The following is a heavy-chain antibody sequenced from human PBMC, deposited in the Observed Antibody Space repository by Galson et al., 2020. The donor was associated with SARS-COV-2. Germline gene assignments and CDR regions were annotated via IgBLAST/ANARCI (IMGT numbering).Heavy chain of an antibody. CDR1: GFTFSHAW. V-gene: IGHV3-15*01. CDR2: IKSKTDGGTT. Sequence: GESLKISCAASGFTFSHAWMSWVRQAPGKGLEWVGRIKSKTDGGTTDYAAPVKGRFTISRDDSKNTLSLQMNSLKTEDTAVYYCATVGATQFSMDPWGQGTLVTVSS. J-gene: IGHJ5*02. CDR3: ATVGATQFSMDP. D-gene: IGHD2-2*01.